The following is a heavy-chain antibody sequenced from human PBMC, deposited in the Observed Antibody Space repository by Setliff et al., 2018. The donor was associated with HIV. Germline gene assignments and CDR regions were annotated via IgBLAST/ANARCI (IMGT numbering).Heavy chain of an antibody. CDR2: IIPIIGRA. V-gene: IGHV1-69*08. Sequence: SVKVSCKASGGTFSDYTVNWVRQAPGQGLEWMGRIIPIIGRASYPQKFQGRVTVTSDTSTSTVSLYLSSLTSEDSAVYFCAREDDSHSPFFNFWGQGTLVTVSS. D-gene: IGHD5-18*01. CDR3: AREDDSHSPFFNF. CDR1: GGTFSDYT. J-gene: IGHJ4*02.